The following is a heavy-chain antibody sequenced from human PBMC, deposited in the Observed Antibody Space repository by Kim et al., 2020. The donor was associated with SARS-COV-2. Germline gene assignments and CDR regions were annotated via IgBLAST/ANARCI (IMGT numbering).Heavy chain of an antibody. V-gene: IGHV3-30*04. D-gene: IGHD1-26*01. J-gene: IGHJ5*02. CDR1: GFTFSSYA. Sequence: GGSLRLSCAASGFTFSSYAMHWVRQAPGKGLEWVAVISYDGSNKYYADSVKGRFTISRDNSKNTLYLQMNSLRAEDTAVYYCATGSQWELLHWFDPWGQG. CDR3: ATGSQWELLHWFDP. CDR2: ISYDGSNK.